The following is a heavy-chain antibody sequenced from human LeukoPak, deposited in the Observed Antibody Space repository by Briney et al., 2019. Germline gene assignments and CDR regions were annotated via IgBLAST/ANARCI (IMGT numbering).Heavy chain of an antibody. CDR2: IYYSGST. Sequence: SETLSLTCTVSGGSISSYYWSWIRQPPGKGLEWIGYIYYSGSTNYNPSLKSRVTISVDTSKNQFSLKLSSVTAADTAVYYCARTGSSGSFSDYWGQGTLVTVSS. V-gene: IGHV4-59*01. D-gene: IGHD3-10*01. CDR1: GGSISSYY. J-gene: IGHJ4*02. CDR3: ARTGSSGSFSDY.